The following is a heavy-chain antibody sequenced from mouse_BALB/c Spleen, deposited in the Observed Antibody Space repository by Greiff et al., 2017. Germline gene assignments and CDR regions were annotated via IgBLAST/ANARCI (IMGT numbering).Heavy chain of an antibody. CDR1: GYSITSDYA. V-gene: IGHV3-2*02. Sequence: EVQLVESGPGLVKPSQSLSLTCTVTGYSITSDYAWNWIRQFPGNKLEWMGYISYSGSTSYNPSLKSRISITRDTSKNQFFLQLNSVTTEDTATYYCARGGTPSYYAMDYWGQGTSVTVSS. D-gene: IGHD3-3*01. CDR2: ISYSGST. J-gene: IGHJ4*01. CDR3: ARGGTPSYYAMDY.